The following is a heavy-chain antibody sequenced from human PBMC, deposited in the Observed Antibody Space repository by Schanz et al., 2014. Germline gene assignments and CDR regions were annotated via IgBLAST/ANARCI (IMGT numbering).Heavy chain of an antibody. V-gene: IGHV1-69*09. CDR3: ARDIQYHYDTSGPVGAFDI. J-gene: IGHJ3*02. D-gene: IGHD3-22*01. Sequence: QLQLVQSGAEVKRPGASAKVTCKASGNIFTNYYIHWVRQAPGQGLEWMGRITPILGMENYAQKFQGRVTITADISTSTAYMDLSSLRSDDTAVYYCARDIQYHYDTSGPVGAFDIWGQGTVVTVSS. CDR1: GNIFTNYY. CDR2: ITPILGME.